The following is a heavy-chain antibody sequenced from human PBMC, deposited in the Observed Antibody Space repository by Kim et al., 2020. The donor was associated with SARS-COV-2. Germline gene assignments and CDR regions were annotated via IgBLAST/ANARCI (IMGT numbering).Heavy chain of an antibody. D-gene: IGHD6-13*01. J-gene: IGHJ6*02. CDR1: RGSISSSSYY. CDR2: NYYSGST. V-gene: IGHV4-39*01. Sequence: SETLSLTCTVSRGSISSSSYYWGRLRQPPGKGLEWIGSNYYSGSTYSNPSPKSRVTLSVDTSKNQFPLKLSSVTAADTAVYYCARRRIAAAGTGGYYYYGMDVWGQGTTVTVSS. CDR3: ARRRIAAAGTGGYYYYGMDV.